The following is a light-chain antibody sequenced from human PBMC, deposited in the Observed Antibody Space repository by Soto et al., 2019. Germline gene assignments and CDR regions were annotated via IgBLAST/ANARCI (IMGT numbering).Light chain of an antibody. CDR1: SSNIGAGYD. Sequence: QSVLTQPPSVSGAPGQRVTISCTGSSSNIGAGYDVHWYQQLPGAAPKLLIYANNNRPSGVPDRFSGSKSDTSASLAITGLQAEDEADYYCQSYDSSLSRSYDFGTGTKVTVL. V-gene: IGLV1-40*01. CDR3: QSYDSSLSRSYD. J-gene: IGLJ1*01. CDR2: ANN.